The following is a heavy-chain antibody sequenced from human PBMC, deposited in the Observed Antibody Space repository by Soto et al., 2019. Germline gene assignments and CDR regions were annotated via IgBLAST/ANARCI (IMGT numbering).Heavy chain of an antibody. CDR3: ATANPIYCSGGSCYSGGFDY. V-gene: IGHV3-30*03. CDR1: GFTFSSYG. J-gene: IGHJ4*02. CDR2: ISYDGSNK. D-gene: IGHD2-15*01. Sequence: GGSLRLSCAASGFTFSSYGMHWVRQAPGKGLEWVAVISYDGSNKYYADSVKGRFTISRDNSKNTLYLQMNSLRAEDTAVYYCATANPIYCSGGSCYSGGFDYWGQGTLVTVSS.